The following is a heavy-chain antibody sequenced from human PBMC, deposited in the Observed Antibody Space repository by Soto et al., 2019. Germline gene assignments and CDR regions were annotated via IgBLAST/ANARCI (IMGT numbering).Heavy chain of an antibody. Sequence: GESLKISCKATGYSFTDYWIGWVRQMPGKGLEWMGTIYPGDSDTRYGPAFEGQVTISADKSITTAYLQWSSLKASDTAVYFCARRRQYCPSKISLAHYYYTLDVWGQATTVTVS. V-gene: IGHV5-51*01. D-gene: IGHD2-2*01. CDR2: IYPGDSDT. CDR3: ARRRQYCPSKISLAHYYYTLDV. CDR1: GYSFTDYW. J-gene: IGHJ6*02.